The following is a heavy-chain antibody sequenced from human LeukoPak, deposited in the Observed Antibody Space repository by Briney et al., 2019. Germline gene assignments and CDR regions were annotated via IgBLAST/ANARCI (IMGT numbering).Heavy chain of an antibody. CDR1: GFTFSSYW. CDR2: IKSDGST. D-gene: IGHD3-22*01. J-gene: IGHJ1*01. V-gene: IGHV3-74*01. CDR3: ARAPSEIGGYYPEYFRH. Sequence: PGGSLRLPCAASGFTFSSYWMHWVRQAPGKGLVWVSRIKSDGSTNYADSVKGRFTISRDNAKNTVSLQMNSLRAEDTGVYYCARAPSEIGGYYPEYFRHWGQGTPVTVSS.